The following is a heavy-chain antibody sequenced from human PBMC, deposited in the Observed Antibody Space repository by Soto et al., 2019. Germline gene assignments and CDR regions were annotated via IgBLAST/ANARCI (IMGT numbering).Heavy chain of an antibody. CDR2: IRSHTNNYAT. J-gene: IGHJ4*02. Sequence: EVQLVESGGGLVQPGGSLKLSCETSGLAFTGSGIHWVRQAFGKGLEWVGRIRSHTNNYATQDAASVKGRFIISTDDSSLTAYLQMNRMKTEESAVYYCTRPDYGGNSGTGDYWGPGTLVIVSS. CDR1: GLAFTGSG. V-gene: IGHV3-73*02. D-gene: IGHD2-21*01. CDR3: TRPDYGGNSGTGDY.